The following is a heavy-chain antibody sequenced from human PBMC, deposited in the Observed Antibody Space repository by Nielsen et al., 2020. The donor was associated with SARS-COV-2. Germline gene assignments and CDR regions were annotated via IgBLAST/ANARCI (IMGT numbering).Heavy chain of an antibody. CDR1: GFTFSSYW. J-gene: IGHJ6*02. D-gene: IGHD3-10*01. Sequence: GESLKISCAASGFTFSSYWMHWVRQAPGKGLVWVSRINSDGSSTSYADSVKGRFTISRDNAKNTLYLQMNSLRAEDTAVYYCARDITDYYYGMDVWGQGTTVTVSS. CDR3: ARDITDYYYGMDV. CDR2: INSDGSST. V-gene: IGHV3-74*01.